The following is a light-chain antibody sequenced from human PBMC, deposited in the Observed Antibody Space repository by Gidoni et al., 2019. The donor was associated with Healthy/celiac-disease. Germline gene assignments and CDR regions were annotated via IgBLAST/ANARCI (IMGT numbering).Light chain of an antibody. CDR1: QSVSSSY. CDR3: QRYGSSPQT. Sequence: PGERATLPCRASQSVSSSYLAWYQQKPGQAPRRLIYGASSRATGIPDRFSGSGSGTDFTLTISRLEPEDVAVYYCQRYGSSPQTFGQGTKVEIK. CDR2: GAS. V-gene: IGKV3-20*01. J-gene: IGKJ1*01.